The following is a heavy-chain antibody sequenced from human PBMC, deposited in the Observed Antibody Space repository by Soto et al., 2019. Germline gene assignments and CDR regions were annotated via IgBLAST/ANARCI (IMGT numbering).Heavy chain of an antibody. Sequence: GGSLRLSCAASGCTFSSFAMSWVRQAPGKGLEWVSSISGSGGTTDYADSVKGRFTISRDNSKNTLYLQMNSLRAEDTAVYYCARDFKGWFDPWGQGTLVTSPQ. V-gene: IGHV3-23*01. CDR2: ISGSGGTT. CDR1: GCTFSSFA. J-gene: IGHJ5*02. CDR3: ARDFKGWFDP.